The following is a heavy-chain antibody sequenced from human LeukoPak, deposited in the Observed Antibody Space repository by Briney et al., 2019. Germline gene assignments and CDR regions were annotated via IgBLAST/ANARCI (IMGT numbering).Heavy chain of an antibody. D-gene: IGHD5-18*01. CDR2: IYTSGST. J-gene: IGHJ6*03. CDR1: GGSISSYY. V-gene: IGHV4-4*07. Sequence: SETLSLTCTVSGGSISSYYWNWIRQPAGKGLEWIERIYTSGSTNYNPSLKSRVTMSVDTSKNQFSLKLSSVTAADTAVYYCARAASGYSFGDYYYYYMDVWGKGTTVTISS. CDR3: ARAASGYSFGDYYYYYMDV.